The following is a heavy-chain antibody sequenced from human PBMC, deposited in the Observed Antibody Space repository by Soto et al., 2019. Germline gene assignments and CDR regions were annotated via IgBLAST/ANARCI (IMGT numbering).Heavy chain of an antibody. V-gene: IGHV3-23*01. CDR2: INKSGGST. D-gene: IGHD1-1*01. CDR3: AKDPPTTGTTFDY. J-gene: IGHJ4*02. Sequence: EVQLLESGGGLVQPGGSLRLSCAASGFTFNNYAMSWVRQAPGKGLEWVSTINKSGGSTYYADSVKGRFTISRDNSKNMLFLQINGLRAEDTAVYYCAKDPPTTGTTFDYWGRGTLVTVSS. CDR1: GFTFNNYA.